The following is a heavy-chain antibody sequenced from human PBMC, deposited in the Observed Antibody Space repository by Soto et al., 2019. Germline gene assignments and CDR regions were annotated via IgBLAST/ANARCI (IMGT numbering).Heavy chain of an antibody. Sequence: QVQLQESGPGLVKPSETLSLTCNVSGGSISNYYWSWIRQPPGKGLEWIGYISYSGDTNYNPSLKRRVTMSEDTSKNHFSLRLSSVTAADTAVYYCARRMAHRGGQVDYWGQGTLVTVSS. D-gene: IGHD3-10*01. V-gene: IGHV4-59*08. CDR3: ARRMAHRGGQVDY. CDR2: ISYSGDT. J-gene: IGHJ4*02. CDR1: GGSISNYY.